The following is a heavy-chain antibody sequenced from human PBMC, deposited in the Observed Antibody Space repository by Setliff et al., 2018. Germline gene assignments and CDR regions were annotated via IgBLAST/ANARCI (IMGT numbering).Heavy chain of an antibody. CDR2: IIPIFGTA. J-gene: IGHJ4*02. CDR3: ARGHFTYCGGDCYTQFDY. CDR1: GGTFSSYA. V-gene: IGHV1-69*13. D-gene: IGHD2-21*01. Sequence: SVKVSCKASGGTFSSYAISWVRQAPGQGLEWMGGIIPIFGTANYAQKFQGRVTITADESTSTAHMELSSLRSEDTAVYYCARGHFTYCGGDCYTQFDYCGQGTLVTVSS.